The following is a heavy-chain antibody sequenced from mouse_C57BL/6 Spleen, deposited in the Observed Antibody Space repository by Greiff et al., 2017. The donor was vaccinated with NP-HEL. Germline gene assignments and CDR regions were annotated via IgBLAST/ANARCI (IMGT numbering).Heavy chain of an antibody. CDR3: ARSNYYGPGYCDY. CDR2: ISYDGSN. J-gene: IGHJ2*01. V-gene: IGHV3-6*01. D-gene: IGHD1-2*01. CDR1: GYSITSGYY. Sequence: EVQLQESGPGLVKPSQSLSLTCSVTGYSITSGYYWNWIRQFPGNKLEWMGYISYDGSNNYNPYLKNRIAITRDTSKIQFILKLNSETTEYAATYYCARSNYYGPGYCDYWGKGTTLTVSS.